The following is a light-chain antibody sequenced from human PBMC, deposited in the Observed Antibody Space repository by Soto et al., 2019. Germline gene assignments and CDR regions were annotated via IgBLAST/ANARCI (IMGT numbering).Light chain of an antibody. Sequence: DIQMTQSPSTLSASVGDRVTITCRASQSISSWLAWYQQKPGKAPKLLIYKASSLESGVPSRFSGSGSGTEFTLTISSLQPDDFATYYCKQYNSYSTSGQGTKVEIK. V-gene: IGKV1-5*03. CDR2: KAS. J-gene: IGKJ1*01. CDR1: QSISSW. CDR3: KQYNSYST.